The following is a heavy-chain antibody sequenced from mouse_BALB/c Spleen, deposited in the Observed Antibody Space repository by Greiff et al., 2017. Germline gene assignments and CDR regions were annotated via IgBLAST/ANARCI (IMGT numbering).Heavy chain of an antibody. V-gene: IGHV1-20*02. CDR1: GYSFTGYF. D-gene: IGHD2-14*01. Sequence: VQLQQSGPELVKPGASVKISCKASGYSFTGYFMNWVMQSHGKSLEWIGRINPYNGDTFYNQKFKGKATLTVDKSSSTAHMELRSLASEDSAVYYCARSNYRYDAWFAYWGQGTLVTFSA. CDR3: ARSNYRYDAWFAY. J-gene: IGHJ3*01. CDR2: INPYNGDT.